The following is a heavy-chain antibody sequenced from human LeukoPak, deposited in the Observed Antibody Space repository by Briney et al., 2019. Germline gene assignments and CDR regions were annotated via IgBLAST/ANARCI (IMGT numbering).Heavy chain of an antibody. J-gene: IGHJ6*03. CDR1: GYTLTELS. Sequence: ASVKVSCKVSGYTLTELSMHWVRQAPGKGLEWMGGFDPEDGETIYAQKFQGRVTITRNTSISTAYMELSSLRSEDTAVYYCATGYYDFWSGYYLRSYYYMDVWGKGTTVTVSS. CDR3: ATGYYDFWSGYYLRSYYYMDV. V-gene: IGHV1-24*01. D-gene: IGHD3-3*01. CDR2: FDPEDGET.